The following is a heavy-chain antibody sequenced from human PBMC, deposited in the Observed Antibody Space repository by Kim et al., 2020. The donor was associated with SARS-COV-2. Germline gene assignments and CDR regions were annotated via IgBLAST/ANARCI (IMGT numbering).Heavy chain of an antibody. CDR3: ASWRGYFDY. CDR2: IYYSGST. J-gene: IGHJ4*02. D-gene: IGHD1-1*01. CDR1: GGSISSYY. V-gene: IGHV4-59*01. Sequence: SETLSLTCTVSGGSISSYYWSWIRQPPGKGLEWIGYIYYSGSTNYNPSLKSRVTISVDTSKNQFSLKLSSVTAADTAVYYCASWRGYFDYWGQGTLVTVSS.